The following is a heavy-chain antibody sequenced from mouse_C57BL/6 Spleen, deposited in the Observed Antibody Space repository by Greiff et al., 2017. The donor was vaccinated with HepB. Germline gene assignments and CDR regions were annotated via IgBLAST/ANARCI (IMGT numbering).Heavy chain of an antibody. J-gene: IGHJ2*01. V-gene: IGHV1-74*01. D-gene: IGHD2-3*01. Sequence: QVQLKQPGAELVKPGASVKVSCKASSYTFTSYWMHWVKQRPGQGLEWIGRIHPSDSDTNYNQKFKGKATLTVDKSSSTAYMQLSSLTSEDSAVYYCAILIYDGHYGNYFDYWGQGTTLTVSS. CDR3: AILIYDGHYGNYFDY. CDR1: SYTFTSYW. CDR2: IHPSDSDT.